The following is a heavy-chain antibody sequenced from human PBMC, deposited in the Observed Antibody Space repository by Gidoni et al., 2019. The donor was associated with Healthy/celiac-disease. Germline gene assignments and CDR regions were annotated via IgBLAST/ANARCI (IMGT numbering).Heavy chain of an antibody. CDR2: INHSGST. Sequence: QVQLQQWGAGLLKPSETLSLTCAVYGGSFSGSYWSWLRQPPGKGLEWIGEINHSGSTNYNPSLKSRFTISVDTSKNQFSLKLSSVTAADTAVYYCASNYDFWSGYYTRVPHFDYWGQGTLVTVSS. V-gene: IGHV4-34*01. CDR3: ASNYDFWSGYYTRVPHFDY. CDR1: GGSFSGSY. D-gene: IGHD3-3*01. J-gene: IGHJ4*02.